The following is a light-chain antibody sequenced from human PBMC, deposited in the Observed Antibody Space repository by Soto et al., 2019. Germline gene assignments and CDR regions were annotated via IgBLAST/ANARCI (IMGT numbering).Light chain of an antibody. Sequence: DIQMTQSPSTLSGSVGDRVTITCRASQTISSWLAWYQQKPGKAPKLLIYAASTLQSGVPSRFSGSGSGTEFTLTISSLQPDDFATYYCQQYNSWTFGQGTKVDNK. V-gene: IGKV1-5*01. CDR2: AAS. J-gene: IGKJ1*01. CDR3: QQYNSWT. CDR1: QTISSW.